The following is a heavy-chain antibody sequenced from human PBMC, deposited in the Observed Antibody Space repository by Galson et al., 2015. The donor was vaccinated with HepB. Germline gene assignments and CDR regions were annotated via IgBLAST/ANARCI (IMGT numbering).Heavy chain of an antibody. V-gene: IGHV3-21*01. Sequence: SLRLSCAASGFTFSSYSMNWVRQAPGEGLEWVSYITSSSTYAYYLDSVMSRFTISSDNAKNSRYLQMNSLIAEDTAVYYCVSAPSYCNRANCRPGYNWFDPWGQGTQVTVSS. J-gene: IGHJ5*02. CDR1: GFTFSSYS. CDR3: VSAPSYCNRANCRPGYNWFDP. D-gene: IGHD2/OR15-2a*01. CDR2: ITSSSTYA.